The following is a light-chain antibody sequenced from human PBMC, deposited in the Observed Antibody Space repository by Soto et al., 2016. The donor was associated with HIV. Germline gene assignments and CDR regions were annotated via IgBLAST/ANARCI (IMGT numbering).Light chain of an antibody. CDR1: NIGDNN. Sequence: SYVLTQPPSVSVAPGKTASLSCGGNNIGDNNIHWYQQKPGQAPVLVVYDDYVRPSGIPERFSASKSGNTATLTISRVEAGDEADYYCQVWDSNSDHWVFGGGTKVTVL. J-gene: IGLJ3*02. CDR3: QVWDSNSDHWV. V-gene: IGLV3-21*03. CDR2: DDY.